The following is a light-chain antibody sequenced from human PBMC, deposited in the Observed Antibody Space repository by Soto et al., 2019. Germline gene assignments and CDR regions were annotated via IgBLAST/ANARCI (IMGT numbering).Light chain of an antibody. CDR2: KAS. Sequence: DIQRTQSPSTLSASVGDRVTITCRASQSISSWLAWYQQKPGKAPKLLIYKASSLESGVPSRFSGSGSGTEFTLTISSLQPDDFATYYCQQYNSYRTFGQGTMVDIK. J-gene: IGKJ1*01. CDR3: QQYNSYRT. V-gene: IGKV1-5*03. CDR1: QSISSW.